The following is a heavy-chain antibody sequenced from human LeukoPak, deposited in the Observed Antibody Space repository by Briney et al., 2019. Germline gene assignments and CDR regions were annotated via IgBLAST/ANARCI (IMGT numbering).Heavy chain of an antibody. CDR3: ANLMTAVTTNDY. J-gene: IGHJ4*02. Sequence: GGSLRLSCAASGFTVSSNYMSWVRQAPGKGLEWVSVIYRGGSTYYADSVKGRVTISRDNSKNTLYLQMNSLRPEDTAVYYCANLMTAVTTNDYWGQGTLVTVSS. D-gene: IGHD4-17*01. CDR2: IYRGGST. CDR1: GFTVSSNY. V-gene: IGHV3-66*01.